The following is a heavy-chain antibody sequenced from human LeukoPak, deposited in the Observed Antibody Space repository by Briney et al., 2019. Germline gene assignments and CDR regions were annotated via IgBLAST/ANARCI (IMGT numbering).Heavy chain of an antibody. D-gene: IGHD1-26*01. CDR2: TYYRSKWYN. CDR1: GDSVSSNSAA. J-gene: IGHJ5*02. V-gene: IGHV6-1*01. Sequence: SQTLSLTCAISGDSVSSNSAAWHWIRQSPSRGLEWLGRTYYRSKWYNDYAVSVKSRITINPDTSKNQFSLQLNSVTPEDTAVYYCARDLSGVVGATRAWFDPWGQGTLVTVSS. CDR3: ARDLSGVVGATRAWFDP.